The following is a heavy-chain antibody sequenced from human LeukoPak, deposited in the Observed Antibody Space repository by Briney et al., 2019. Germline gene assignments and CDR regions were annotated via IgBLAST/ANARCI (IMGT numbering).Heavy chain of an antibody. J-gene: IGHJ6*03. CDR2: ISAYNGNT. CDR3: AREVPAAINYMDV. V-gene: IGHV1-18*01. Sequence: ASVKVSCKASGYTFTSYGIAWVRQAPGQGLEWMGWISAYNGNTNYAQKLQGRVSMTTDTSTSTAYMDLRSLRSDDTAVYYCAREVPAAINYMDVWGKGTTVTVSS. D-gene: IGHD2-2*01. CDR1: GYTFTSYG.